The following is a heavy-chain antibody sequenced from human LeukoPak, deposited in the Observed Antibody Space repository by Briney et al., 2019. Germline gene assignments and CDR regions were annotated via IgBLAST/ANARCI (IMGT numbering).Heavy chain of an antibody. V-gene: IGHV3-49*03. Sequence: PGRSLRLSCTASGFTFGDYAMSWFRQAPGKGLEWVGFIRSKAYGGTTEYAASVKGRFTISRDDSKSIAYLQMNSLKTEDTAVYYCTRDLVYGDYEIYYFDYWGQGTLVTVSS. CDR3: TRDLVYGDYEIYYFDY. D-gene: IGHD4-17*01. CDR1: GFTFGDYA. J-gene: IGHJ4*02. CDR2: IRSKAYGGTT.